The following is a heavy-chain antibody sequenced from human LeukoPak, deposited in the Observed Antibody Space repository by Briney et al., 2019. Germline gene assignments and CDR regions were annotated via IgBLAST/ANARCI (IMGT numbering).Heavy chain of an antibody. J-gene: IGHJ4*02. CDR3: AKDGSWSCTD. CDR2: IAHHGNNK. V-gene: IGHV3-30*02. Sequence: GGSLRLSCGASGFTFSSSTMHWVRQGPGKGLEWVAYIAHHGNNKYYADSVKGRFTISRDNSKGSLYLQMNSLRADDTAVYYCAKDGSWSCTDWGQGTLVRVSS. CDR1: GFTFSSST. D-gene: IGHD2-8*02.